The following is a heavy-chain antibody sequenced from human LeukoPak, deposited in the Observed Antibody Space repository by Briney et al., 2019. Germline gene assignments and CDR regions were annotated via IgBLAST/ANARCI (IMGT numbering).Heavy chain of an antibody. Sequence: GASVKVPCKVSGTYTLIELSMHWVRQAPGKGLEWMGGFDPEDGETIYAQKFKGRVTMTEDTSTDTACMDLSSLRSEDTAVYYCATLLGETHFFDYWGQGTLVTVSS. CDR1: GTYTLIELS. D-gene: IGHD1-26*01. CDR3: ATLLGETHFFDY. V-gene: IGHV1-24*01. CDR2: FDPEDGET. J-gene: IGHJ4*02.